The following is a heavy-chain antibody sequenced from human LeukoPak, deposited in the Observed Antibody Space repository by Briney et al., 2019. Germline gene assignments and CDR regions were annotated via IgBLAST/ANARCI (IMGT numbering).Heavy chain of an antibody. D-gene: IGHD6-6*01. V-gene: IGHV3-21*01. Sequence: LGGPRRLSCPASGFTFSSYSMNGVRQPQGKGLKWVSSISSSSSYIYYADSVKGRFTISRDNAKNSLYLQMNSLRAEDTAVYYCAREAGGSSGRNYWGQGTLVTVSS. J-gene: IGHJ4*02. CDR1: GFTFSSYS. CDR3: AREAGGSSGRNY. CDR2: ISSSSSYI.